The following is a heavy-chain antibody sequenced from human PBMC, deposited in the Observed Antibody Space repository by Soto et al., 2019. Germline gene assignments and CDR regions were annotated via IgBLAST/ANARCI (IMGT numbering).Heavy chain of an antibody. CDR3: ARHGVAPGWFDY. V-gene: IGHV4-59*08. Sequence: QVQLQESGPGLVKPSETLSLTCTVSGGSISSYYWSWIRQPPRKGLEWIGDIYYSGSTNYNPTLKSRVTISVDTSKSQFSLRLGSVTAADTAVYYCARHGVAPGWFDYWGQGTLVTVSS. J-gene: IGHJ4*02. CDR1: GGSISSYY. CDR2: IYYSGST. D-gene: IGHD6-13*01.